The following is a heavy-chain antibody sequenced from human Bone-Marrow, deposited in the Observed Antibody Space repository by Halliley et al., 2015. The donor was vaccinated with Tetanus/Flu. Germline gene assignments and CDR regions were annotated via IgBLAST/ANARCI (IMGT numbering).Heavy chain of an antibody. CDR3: AKRRTTAMVKGELDS. CDR2: ISGSGIST. Sequence: VAAISGSGISTYYADSVQGRFIISRDNSKSILYLELTSLRVEDTALYYCAKRRTTAMVKGELDSWGQGTLVTVSS. V-gene: IGHV3-23*01. D-gene: IGHD5-18*01. J-gene: IGHJ4*02.